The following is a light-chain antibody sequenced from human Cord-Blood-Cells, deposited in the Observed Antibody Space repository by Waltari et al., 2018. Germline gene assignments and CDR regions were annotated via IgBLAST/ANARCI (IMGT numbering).Light chain of an antibody. V-gene: IGLV2-11*01. CDR2: DVS. J-gene: IGLJ3*02. Sequence: QSAMTQPRSASGSPGHSVTISCNANSSEAGGSNYVHWYQQHPGKAPKLMIYDVSKRPSGVPDRFSGSKSGNTASLTISGLQAEDEADYYCCSYAGSYTWVFGGGTKLTVL. CDR3: CSYAGSYTWV. CDR1: SSEAGGSNY.